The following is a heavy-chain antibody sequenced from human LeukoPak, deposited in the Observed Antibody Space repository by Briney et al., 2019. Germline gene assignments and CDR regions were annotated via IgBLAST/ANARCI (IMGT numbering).Heavy chain of an antibody. Sequence: SETLSLTCTVSGYSISSGYYWGWIRQPPGKGLEWIGSIYHSGSTYYNPSLKSRVTISVDTSKNQFSLKLSSVTAADTAVYYCARGYSGSSRRGYFDYWGQGTLVTVSS. D-gene: IGHD1-26*01. CDR3: ARGYSGSSRRGYFDY. CDR2: IYHSGST. CDR1: GYSISSGYY. V-gene: IGHV4-38-2*02. J-gene: IGHJ4*02.